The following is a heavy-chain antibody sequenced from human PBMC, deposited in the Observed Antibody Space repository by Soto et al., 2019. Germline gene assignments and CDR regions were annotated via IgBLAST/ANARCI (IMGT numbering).Heavy chain of an antibody. J-gene: IGHJ4*02. CDR3: AKDYSSLYFDY. CDR1: GFTFSSYA. V-gene: IGHV3-23*01. CDR2: ISSSGGST. D-gene: IGHD6-13*01. Sequence: GGSLRLSCAASGFTFSSYAMSWVRQAPGKGLEWVSAISSSGGSTYYADSVQGRFTISRDNSKNTLYLQVNSLRVVDTAVYYCAKDYSSLYFDYWGQGTLVTVAS.